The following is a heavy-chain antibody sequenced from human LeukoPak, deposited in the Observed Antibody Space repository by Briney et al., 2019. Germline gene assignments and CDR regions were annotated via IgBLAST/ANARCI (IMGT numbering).Heavy chain of an antibody. CDR2: ISYDGSNK. D-gene: IGHD3-10*01. V-gene: IGHV3-30-3*01. CDR1: GFTFSSYA. Sequence: PGRSLRLSCAASGFTFSSYAMHWVRQAPGKGLAWVAVISYDGSNKYYADSVKGRFTISRDNSKNTLYLQMNSLRAEDTAVYYCARELLWFGEFPDAFDIWGQGTMVTVSS. CDR3: ARELLWFGEFPDAFDI. J-gene: IGHJ3*02.